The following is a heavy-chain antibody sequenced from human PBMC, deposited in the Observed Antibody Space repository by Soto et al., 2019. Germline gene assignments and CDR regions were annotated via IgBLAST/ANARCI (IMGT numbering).Heavy chain of an antibody. Sequence: QVQLVQSGAEVKKPGASVKVSCKASGYTFTSFGISWVRQAPGQGLEWMGWISAYNGNTNYAENLQGRVTMTTDTTTSTAYMELRSLSSDDTAVYYCARDHRGGTDAFDIWGQGTMVTVSS. CDR3: ARDHRGGTDAFDI. V-gene: IGHV1-18*01. J-gene: IGHJ3*02. CDR1: GYTFTSFG. CDR2: ISAYNGNT. D-gene: IGHD2-15*01.